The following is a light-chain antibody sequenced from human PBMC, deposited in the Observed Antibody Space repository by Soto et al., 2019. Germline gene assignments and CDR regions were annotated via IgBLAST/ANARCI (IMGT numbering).Light chain of an antibody. Sequence: QSVLTQPPSASGTPGQRVTISCSGSSSNIGRNTVSWYRQLPGTAPRLLIYNNNQRPSGVPDRFSGSKSGTSASLAISGLQSEDEADYYCATWDDNLNGVVFGGGTKQTVL. J-gene: IGLJ2*01. CDR2: NNN. V-gene: IGLV1-44*01. CDR1: SSNIGRNT. CDR3: ATWDDNLNGVV.